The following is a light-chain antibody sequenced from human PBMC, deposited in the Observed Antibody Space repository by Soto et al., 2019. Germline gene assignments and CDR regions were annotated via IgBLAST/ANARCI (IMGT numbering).Light chain of an antibody. Sequence: EIVMTQSPLSLPVTPGEPASISCRSSQSLLHSNGYNYLDWYLQRPGQSPQLLIYLGSNRASGVPDRFTASGSGTDFTPKISRVEAEDVRVHYCMAALQTPRTLAQGTKVDIK. V-gene: IGKV2-28*01. CDR3: MAALQTPRT. J-gene: IGKJ1*01. CDR1: QSLLHSNGYNY. CDR2: LGS.